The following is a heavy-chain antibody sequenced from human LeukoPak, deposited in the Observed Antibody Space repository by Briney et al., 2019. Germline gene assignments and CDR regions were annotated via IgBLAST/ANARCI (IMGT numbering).Heavy chain of an antibody. D-gene: IGHD6-19*01. CDR3: ARDLKRGYSSGRYSWGTGSSNDY. V-gene: IGHV1-18*01. J-gene: IGHJ4*02. Sequence: ASVKVSCKASGYTFTSYGITWVRQAPGQGLEWMGWISTYNGNTNYAQKLQGRVTMTTDTSTSTAYMELRSLRSDDTAVYYCARDLKRGYSSGRYSWGTGSSNDYWGQGTLVTVSS. CDR2: ISTYNGNT. CDR1: GYTFTSYG.